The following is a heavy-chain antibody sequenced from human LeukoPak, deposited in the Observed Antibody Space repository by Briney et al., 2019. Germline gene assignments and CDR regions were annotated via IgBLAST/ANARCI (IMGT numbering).Heavy chain of an antibody. V-gene: IGHV3-23*01. Sequence: GGSLRLSCAASGFTFSSYAMSWVRQAPGKGLEWVPAISGSGGSTYYADSVKGRFTISRDNSKNTLYLQMNSLRAEDTAVYYCAKDRDGDYARDAFDIWAQGTMVTVSS. CDR3: AKDRDGDYARDAFDI. CDR1: GFTFSSYA. D-gene: IGHD4-17*01. CDR2: ISGSGGST. J-gene: IGHJ3*02.